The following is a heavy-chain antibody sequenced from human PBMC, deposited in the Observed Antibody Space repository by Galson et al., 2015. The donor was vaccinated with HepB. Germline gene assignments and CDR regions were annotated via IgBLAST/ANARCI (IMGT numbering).Heavy chain of an antibody. Sequence: SLRLSCAASGFTFGDYAMSWVRQAPGKGLEWVGFIRSKAYGGTTEYAASVKGRFTISRDDSKSIAYLQMNSLKTEDTAVYYCTRGGDNWNDVLGSYYYYGMDVWGQGTTVTVSS. V-gene: IGHV3-49*04. J-gene: IGHJ6*02. CDR1: GFTFGDYA. CDR2: IRSKAYGGTT. D-gene: IGHD1-1*01. CDR3: TRGGDNWNDVLGSYYYYGMDV.